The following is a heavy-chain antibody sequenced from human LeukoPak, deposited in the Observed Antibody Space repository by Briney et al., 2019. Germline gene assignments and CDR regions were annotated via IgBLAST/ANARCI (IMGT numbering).Heavy chain of an antibody. V-gene: IGHV3-11*04. CDR2: ISGSGTSAI. CDR3: ARKSGDTAMALNYLDY. Sequence: GGSLRLSCAASGFTFSTYYISWIRQAPGKGLEWISYISGSGTSAIYYADSVQGRFTISRDNAKNSVYLQMNNLRAEDTAVYYCARKSGDTAMALNYLDYWGQGALVTVSS. CDR1: GFTFSTYY. D-gene: IGHD5-18*01. J-gene: IGHJ4*02.